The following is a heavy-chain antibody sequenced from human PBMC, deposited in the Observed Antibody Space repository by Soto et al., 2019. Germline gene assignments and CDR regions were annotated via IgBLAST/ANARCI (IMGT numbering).Heavy chain of an antibody. CDR3: AGFTLGRGKCFDY. V-gene: IGHV1-69*02. CDR1: GGTFSSYT. Sequence: QVQLVQSGAEVKKPGSSVKVSCKASGGTFSSYTISWVRQAPGQGLEWMGRIIPILGIANYAQKFQGRVTITAAKTTSPGYMELRSLRSGETRVYYCAGFTLGRGKCFDYWGQGTLVTVSS. D-gene: IGHD3-10*01. J-gene: IGHJ4*02. CDR2: IIPILGIA.